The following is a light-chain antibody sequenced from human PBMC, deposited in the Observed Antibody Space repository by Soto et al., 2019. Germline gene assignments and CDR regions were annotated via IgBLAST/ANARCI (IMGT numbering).Light chain of an antibody. J-gene: IGKJ4*01. Sequence: EIVLTQSPATLSVSPGERATLSCRASQSVSRNLAWYQQKPGQAPRLLIYGASTRATGIPARFNGSGSGTEFTLTISSLQSEDFAVYYCQQYDNWPLTFGGGTKVEIK. CDR2: GAS. V-gene: IGKV3-15*01. CDR3: QQYDNWPLT. CDR1: QSVSRN.